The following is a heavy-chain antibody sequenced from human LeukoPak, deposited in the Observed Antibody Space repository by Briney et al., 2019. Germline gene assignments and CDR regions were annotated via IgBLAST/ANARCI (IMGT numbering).Heavy chain of an antibody. CDR2: IYYSGST. CDR1: GGSFSGYY. V-gene: IGHV4-31*11. CDR3: ARGRYDSSGYYDPFDY. J-gene: IGHJ4*02. Sequence: PSETLSLTCAVYGGSFSGYYWSWIRQHPGKGLEWIGYIYYSGSTYYNPSLKSRVTISVDTSKNQFSLKLSSVTAADTAVYYCARGRYDSSGYYDPFDYWAREPWSPSPQ. D-gene: IGHD3-22*01.